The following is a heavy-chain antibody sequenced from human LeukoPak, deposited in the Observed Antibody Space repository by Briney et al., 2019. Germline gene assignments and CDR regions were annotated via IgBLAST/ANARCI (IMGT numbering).Heavy chain of an antibody. J-gene: IGHJ6*02. CDR1: GGSISSGSYY. D-gene: IGHD3-10*01. V-gene: IGHV4-61*02. CDR3: ARDNNYYYGSGEHYFYGMDV. CDR2: IYTSGST. Sequence: SETLSLTCTVSGGSISSGSYYWSWIRQPAGKGLEWIGRIYTSGSTNYNPSLKSRVTISVDTSKNQFSLKLTSVTAADTAVYYCARDNNYYYGSGEHYFYGMDVWGQGTTVTVSS.